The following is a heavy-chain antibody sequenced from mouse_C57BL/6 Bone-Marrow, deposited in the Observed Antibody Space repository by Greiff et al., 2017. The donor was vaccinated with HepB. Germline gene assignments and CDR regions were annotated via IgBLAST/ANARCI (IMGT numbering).Heavy chain of an antibody. J-gene: IGHJ3*01. CDR3: SRGAYDYDFAY. CDR2: INPYNGGT. D-gene: IGHD2-4*01. V-gene: IGHV1-19*01. CDR1: GYTFTDYY. Sequence: VQLQQSGPVLVKPGASVKMSCKASGYTFTDYYMNWVQQSHGKSLEWIGVINPYNGGTSYNQKFKGKATLTVDKSSSTAYLELSILTSEDSAVYYCSRGAYDYDFAYWGQGTLVTVSA.